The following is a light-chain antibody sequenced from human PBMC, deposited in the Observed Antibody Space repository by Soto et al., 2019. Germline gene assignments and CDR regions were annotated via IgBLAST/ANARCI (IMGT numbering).Light chain of an antibody. V-gene: IGKV3-15*01. CDR2: GTS. Sequence: EIVMTQSPATLCVSPGERATLSCRASQSVSSNLAWYQQKPGQAPRLLMYGTSTRATGIPPSFSGSGSGTEFTLTISSLQSEDFAVYYCQQYDKWPPVTFGGGTKVEIK. CDR3: QQYDKWPPVT. CDR1: QSVSSN. J-gene: IGKJ4*01.